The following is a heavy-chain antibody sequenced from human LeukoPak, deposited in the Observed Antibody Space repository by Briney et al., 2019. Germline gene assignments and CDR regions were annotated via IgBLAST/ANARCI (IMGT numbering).Heavy chain of an antibody. CDR2: INHSGST. J-gene: IGHJ5*02. CDR1: GGSFSGYY. V-gene: IGHV4-34*01. CDR3: ARSFRSSWYQSGRFDP. D-gene: IGHD6-13*01. Sequence: SETLSLTCAVYGGSFSGYYWSWIRQPPGKGLEWIGEINHSGSTNYNPSLKSRVTISVDTSKNQFSLKLSSVTAADTAVYYCARSFRSSWYQSGRFDPWGQGTLVTVSS.